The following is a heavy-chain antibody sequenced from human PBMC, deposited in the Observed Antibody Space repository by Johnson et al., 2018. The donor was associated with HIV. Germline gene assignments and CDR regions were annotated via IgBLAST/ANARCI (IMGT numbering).Heavy chain of an antibody. J-gene: IGHJ3*02. V-gene: IGHV3-30-3*01. D-gene: IGHD6-13*01. CDR2: ISYDGSNK. CDR1: GFTFSSYA. Sequence: QEQLVESGGGVVQPGRSLRLSCAASGFTFSSYAMHWVRQAPGKGLEWVAVISYDGSNKYYADSVKGRFTISRDNSKNKLYLQMNSLRAEDTAVYYCARVKQQVVRVGSDAFDIWGQGTMVTVSS. CDR3: ARVKQQVVRVGSDAFDI.